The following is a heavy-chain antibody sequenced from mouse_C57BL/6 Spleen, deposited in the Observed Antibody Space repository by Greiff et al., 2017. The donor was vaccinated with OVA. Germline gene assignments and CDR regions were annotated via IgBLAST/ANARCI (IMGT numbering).Heavy chain of an antibody. V-gene: IGHV1-82*01. Sequence: VQLQQSGPELVKPGASVKISCKASGYAFSSSWMNWVKQRPGKGLEWIGRIYPGDGDTNYNGKFKGKATLTADKSSSTAYMQLSSLTSEDSAVYFCARWGNYLYYAMDYWGQGTSVTVSS. CDR1: GYAFSSSW. D-gene: IGHD2-1*01. CDR3: ARWGNYLYYAMDY. J-gene: IGHJ4*01. CDR2: IYPGDGDT.